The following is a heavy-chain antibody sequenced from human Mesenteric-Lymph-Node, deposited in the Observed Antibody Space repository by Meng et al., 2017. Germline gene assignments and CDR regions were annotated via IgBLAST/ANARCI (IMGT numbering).Heavy chain of an antibody. V-gene: IGHV1-18*04. D-gene: IGHD3-22*01. CDR2: ISAYNGNT. Sequence: ASVKVSWKASGYTFTSYYMHWVRQAPGQGLEWMGWISAYNGNTNYAQKLQGRVTMTTDTSTSTAYMELRSLRSDDTAVYYCARSSTPITMIVVVTPYAFDIWGQGTMVTVSS. CDR3: ARSSTPITMIVVVTPYAFDI. CDR1: GYTFTSYY. J-gene: IGHJ3*02.